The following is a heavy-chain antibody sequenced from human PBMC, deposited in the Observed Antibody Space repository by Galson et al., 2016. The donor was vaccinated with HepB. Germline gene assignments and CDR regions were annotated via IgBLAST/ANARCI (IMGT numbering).Heavy chain of an antibody. CDR2: INRDGSEK. V-gene: IGHV3-7*01. CDR1: GFIFRNYW. CDR3: ARAMSGSYDF. J-gene: IGHJ4*02. Sequence: SLRLSCAASGFIFRNYWMTWVRQAPGKGLEWVANINRDGSEKYYMHSVRGRFTISRDSAKNVVFLQMNSLRAEDTAVYHCARAMSGSYDFWGQGILVTVSS. D-gene: IGHD1-26*01.